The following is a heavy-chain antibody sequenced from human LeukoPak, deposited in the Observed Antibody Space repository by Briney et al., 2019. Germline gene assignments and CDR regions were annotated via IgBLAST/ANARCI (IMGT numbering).Heavy chain of an antibody. J-gene: IGHJ4*02. Sequence: GGSLRLSCAASGFTVSNNYMSWVRQAPGKGLEWVSVIYSGGSTNYADSVKGRFTISRDNSKNTLYLQMNSLRAEDTAVYYCAKGYSYGYSMVYWGQGTLVTVSS. CDR1: GFTVSNNY. CDR2: IYSGGST. CDR3: AKGYSYGYSMVY. D-gene: IGHD5-18*01. V-gene: IGHV3-53*01.